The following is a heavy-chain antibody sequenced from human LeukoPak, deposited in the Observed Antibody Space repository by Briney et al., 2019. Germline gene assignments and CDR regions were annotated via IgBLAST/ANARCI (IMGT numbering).Heavy chain of an antibody. CDR2: FDPEDGET. V-gene: IGHV1-24*01. CDR3: ATLNGNRYCFDY. J-gene: IGHJ4*02. Sequence: ASVKVSCKVSGYTLTELSMHWVRQAPGKGLEWMGGFDPEDGETIYAQKFQGRVTMTEDTSTDTAYMELSSLRSEDTAVYYCATLNGNRYCFDYWGQGTLVTVSS. CDR1: GYTLTELS. D-gene: IGHD2-8*01.